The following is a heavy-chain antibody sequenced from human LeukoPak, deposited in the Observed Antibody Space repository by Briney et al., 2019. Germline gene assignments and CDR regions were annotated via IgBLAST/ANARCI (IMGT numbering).Heavy chain of an antibody. CDR1: GGTFSSYA. V-gene: IGHV1-69*05. Sequence: GASVKVSCKASGGTFSSYAISWVRQAPGQGLEWMGGIIPIFGTANYAQKFQGRVTITTDESTSTAYMELSSLRSEDTAVYCCAREHRYYDFWSGYSPYYFDYWGQGTLVTVSS. CDR3: AREHRYYDFWSGYSPYYFDY. CDR2: IIPIFGTA. J-gene: IGHJ4*02. D-gene: IGHD3-3*01.